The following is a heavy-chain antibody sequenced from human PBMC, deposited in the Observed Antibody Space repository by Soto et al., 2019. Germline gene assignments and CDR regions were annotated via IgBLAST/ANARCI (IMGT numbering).Heavy chain of an antibody. Sequence: QVQLQQWGAGLLKPSETLSLTCAVYGGSFSGYYWSWIRQPPGKGLEWIGEINHSGSTNYNPSLKSRVTISVDTSKNQFSLKLSSVTAADTAVYYCARGPKVEPRFLTVVRSYYFDYWGQGTLVTVSS. CDR1: GGSFSGYY. V-gene: IGHV4-34*01. CDR2: INHSGST. J-gene: IGHJ4*02. CDR3: ARGPKVEPRFLTVVRSYYFDY. D-gene: IGHD3-3*01.